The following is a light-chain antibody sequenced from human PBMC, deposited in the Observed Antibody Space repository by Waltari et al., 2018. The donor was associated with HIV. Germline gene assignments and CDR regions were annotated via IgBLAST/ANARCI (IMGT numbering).Light chain of an antibody. V-gene: IGLV1-47*01. Sequence: QSVLTHPPSASGTPGQRVTISCSGSSSNIGSNYVYWYQQLPGTAPKLLIYRNNQRPSGVPDRLSGSKSGTSASLAISGLRSEDEADYYCAAWDDSLSGLVFGGGTKLTVL. CDR2: RNN. J-gene: IGLJ3*02. CDR3: AAWDDSLSGLV. CDR1: SSNIGSNY.